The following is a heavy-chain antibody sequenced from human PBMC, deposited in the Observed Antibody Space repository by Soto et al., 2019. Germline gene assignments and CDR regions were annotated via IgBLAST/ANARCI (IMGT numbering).Heavy chain of an antibody. J-gene: IGHJ4*02. CDR2: MSGTAGNT. D-gene: IGHD2-15*01. CDR1: GFTFSGYA. CDR3: AREDGGGPFDY. Sequence: EVQLLESGGGLVQPGGSLRLSCAGSGFTFSGYAMTWVRQAPGKGLEWVSGMSGTAGNTYYADSVKGRFTISRDNSKNTLYRQMNSLRAEDTALYYCAREDGGGPFDYWGQGTLVTVSS. V-gene: IGHV3-23*01.